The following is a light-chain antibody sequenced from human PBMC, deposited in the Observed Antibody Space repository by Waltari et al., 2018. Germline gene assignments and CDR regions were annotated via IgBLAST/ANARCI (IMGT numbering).Light chain of an antibody. CDR3: QQRVNWPRT. J-gene: IGKJ1*01. CDR2: DAS. V-gene: IGKV3-11*01. Sequence: EIVLTQSPDTLSLSPGARAILACRASQSVGSSLAWYQQKPGQAPRLLISDASNRATGIPARFSGSGSGTDFTLTISSLEPEDFAVYYCQQRVNWPRTFGQGTKVEIK. CDR1: QSVGSS.